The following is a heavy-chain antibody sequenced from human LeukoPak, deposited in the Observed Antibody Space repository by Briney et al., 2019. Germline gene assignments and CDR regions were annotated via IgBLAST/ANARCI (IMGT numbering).Heavy chain of an antibody. CDR2: ISSSSSTI. V-gene: IGHV3-48*01. D-gene: IGHD2/OR15-2a*01. Sequence: QPGGSLRLSCAASGFTFSSYSMNWVRQAPGKGLEWVSYISSSSSTIYYADSVKGRFTISRDNAKNSLYLQMNSLRAEDTAVYYCGLLFLDLLFDPWGQGTLVTVSS. J-gene: IGHJ5*02. CDR3: GLLFLDLLFDP. CDR1: GFTFSSYS.